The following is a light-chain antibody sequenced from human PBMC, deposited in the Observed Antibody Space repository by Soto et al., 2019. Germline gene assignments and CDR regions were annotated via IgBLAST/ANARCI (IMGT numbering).Light chain of an antibody. CDR2: EVS. CDR3: NSFASGNSLI. CDR1: SSDIGGYNY. J-gene: IGLJ2*01. V-gene: IGLV2-14*01. Sequence: QSALTQPASVSGSLGQSITISCTGTSSDIGGYNYVSWYQQHPGKAPKLIIYEVSYRPSGVSNRFSASKSANTASLTISGLQAEDEADYYCNSFASGNSLIFGGGTKLTVL.